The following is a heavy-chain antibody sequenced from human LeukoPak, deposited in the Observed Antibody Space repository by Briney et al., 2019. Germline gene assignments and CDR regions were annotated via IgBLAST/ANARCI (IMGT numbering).Heavy chain of an antibody. CDR1: GFTFSSYA. V-gene: IGHV3-23*01. Sequence: PGGSLRLSCGASGFTFSSYAMSWVRQAPGKGLEWVSAISGSGGSTYYADSVKGRFTISRDNSKNTLYLQMNSLRAEDTAVYYCAKCGGGSSGWPYFDYWGQGTLVTVSS. CDR3: AKCGGGSSGWPYFDY. D-gene: IGHD6-19*01. CDR2: ISGSGGST. J-gene: IGHJ4*02.